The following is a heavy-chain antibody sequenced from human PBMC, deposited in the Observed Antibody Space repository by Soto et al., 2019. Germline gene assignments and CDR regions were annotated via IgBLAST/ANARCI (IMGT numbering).Heavy chain of an antibody. CDR2: INHSGST. CDR1: GGSFSGYY. D-gene: IGHD2-15*01. Sequence: QVQLQQWGAGLLKPSETLSLTCAVYGGSFSGYYWSWIRQPPGKGLEWIGEINHSGSTNYNPSLKSRVTISVDTSKNQFSLKLSSVTAADTAVYYCARGRRGAGSDIVVVVAANFDYWGQGTLVTVSS. V-gene: IGHV4-34*01. CDR3: ARGRRGAGSDIVVVVAANFDY. J-gene: IGHJ4*02.